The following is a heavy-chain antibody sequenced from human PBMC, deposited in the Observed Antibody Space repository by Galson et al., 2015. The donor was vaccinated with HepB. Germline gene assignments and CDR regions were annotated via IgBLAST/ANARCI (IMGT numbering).Heavy chain of an antibody. J-gene: IGHJ4*02. V-gene: IGHV5-51*01. Sequence: QSGAEVKKPGESLKISCKGSGYSFTSYWIGWVRQMPGKGQEWMGIIYPGDSDTRYSPSFQGQVTISADKSISTAYLQWSSLKASDTAMYYCARVPNYYDSSGYSWAFDYWGQGTLVTVSS. CDR2: IYPGDSDT. D-gene: IGHD3-22*01. CDR1: GYSFTSYW. CDR3: ARVPNYYDSSGYSWAFDY.